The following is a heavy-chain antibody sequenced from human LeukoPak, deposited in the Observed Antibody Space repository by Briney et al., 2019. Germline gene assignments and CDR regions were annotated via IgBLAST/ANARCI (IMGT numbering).Heavy chain of an antibody. CDR2: IYTSGST. CDR3: ATDRGYYDSSGYYAFDI. Sequence: SETLSLTCTVSGGSISSYYWSWIRQPAGKGLEWIGRIYTSGSTDYNPSLKSRVTMSVDTSKNQFSLKLTSVTAADTAVYYCATDRGYYDSSGYYAFDIWGQGTMVTVSS. D-gene: IGHD3-22*01. CDR1: GGSISSYY. V-gene: IGHV4-4*07. J-gene: IGHJ3*02.